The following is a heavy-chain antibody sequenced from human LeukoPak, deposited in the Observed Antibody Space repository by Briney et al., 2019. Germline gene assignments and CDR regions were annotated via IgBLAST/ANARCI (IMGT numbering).Heavy chain of an antibody. V-gene: IGHV3-23*01. CDR3: AKDRTGTLAYCGGDCYSGPFDY. D-gene: IGHD2-21*02. J-gene: IGHJ4*02. Sequence: GGSLRLSCAASGFTFNNYAMSWVRQAPGKGLEWVSAISGSDAGTYYADSVKGRFTISRDNSKNTLYLQMNSLRAEDAAVYYCAKDRTGTLAYCGGDCYSGPFDYWGQGTLVTVSS. CDR1: GFTFNNYA. CDR2: ISGSDAGT.